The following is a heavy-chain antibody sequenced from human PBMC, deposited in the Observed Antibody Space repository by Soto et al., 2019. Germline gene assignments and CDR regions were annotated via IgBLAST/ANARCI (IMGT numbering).Heavy chain of an antibody. CDR1: GYTFTSYG. J-gene: IGHJ6*02. V-gene: IGHV1-18*01. Sequence: QVQLVQSGAEVKKPGASVKVSCKASGYTFTSYGISWVRQAPGQGLEWMGWISAYNGNTNYAQKLQGRVTMTTDTYTXXAXMXXRSLRSDETAVYYCARGVRIGAAAGTGYYYYGMDVWGQGTTVTVSS. CDR3: ARGVRIGAAAGTGYYYYGMDV. CDR2: ISAYNGNT. D-gene: IGHD6-13*01.